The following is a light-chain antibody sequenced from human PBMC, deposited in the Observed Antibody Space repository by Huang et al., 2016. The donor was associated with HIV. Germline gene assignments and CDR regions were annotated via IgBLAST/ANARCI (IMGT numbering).Light chain of an antibody. CDR1: ESLNNK. CDR3: QQYSNWPPMYT. V-gene: IGKV3-15*01. Sequence: EVVMTQSPGTLSVSPGKRATLSCKTSESLNNKLVWYQQKPGQAPMLLIYSTSTRATGVPARCSGGGSGTEFTLTISSLQSEDFGIYYCQQYSNWPPMYTFGQGTKLEI. J-gene: IGKJ2*01. CDR2: STS.